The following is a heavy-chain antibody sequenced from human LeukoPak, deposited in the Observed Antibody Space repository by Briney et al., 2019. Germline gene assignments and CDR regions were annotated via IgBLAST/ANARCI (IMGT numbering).Heavy chain of an antibody. CDR3: ARSLAHYDILTEPFDY. D-gene: IGHD3-9*01. CDR1: GGSISSYY. CDR2: IYYSGST. J-gene: IGHJ4*02. V-gene: IGHV4-59*08. Sequence: SETLSLTCTVSGGSISSYYWSWIRQPPGKGLEGIGYIYYSGSTNYNPSLKSRVTISVDTSKNQFSLKLSSVTAADTAVYYCARSLAHYDILTEPFDYWGQGTLVTVSS.